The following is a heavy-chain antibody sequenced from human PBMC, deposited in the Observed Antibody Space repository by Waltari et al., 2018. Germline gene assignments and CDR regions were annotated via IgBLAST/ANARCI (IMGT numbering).Heavy chain of an antibody. J-gene: IGHJ5*02. D-gene: IGHD1-1*01. CDR1: VYSIGIFTS. CDR3: ARQPIEGNLPDWFDP. V-gene: IGHV4-38-2*02. Sequence: VRRQRSGPGRVNPWETLSLPGTAPVYSIGIFTSGGWIRQPPGKGLEWIGSIHHSGSAYYNPSLNSRVTISLETSKNQFSLKLTSVAATDTAIYYCARQPIEGNLPDWFDPWGQGTLVTVSS. CDR2: IHHSGSA.